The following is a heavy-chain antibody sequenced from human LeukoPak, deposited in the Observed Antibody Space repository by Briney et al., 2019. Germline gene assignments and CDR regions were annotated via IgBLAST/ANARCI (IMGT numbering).Heavy chain of an antibody. CDR2: ISWNSGSI. Sequence: PGGSLRLSCVASGFFFDDYGMHWVRQPPGKGLEWVSGISWNSGSIDYADSVKGRFTISRDNAKNSLYLQMNSLRVGDTAFYYCAKDNRRHYTSGPNPDSLHWGQGALVTVSS. J-gene: IGHJ4*02. CDR3: AKDNRRHYTSGPNPDSLH. D-gene: IGHD6-19*01. V-gene: IGHV3-9*01. CDR1: GFFFDDYG.